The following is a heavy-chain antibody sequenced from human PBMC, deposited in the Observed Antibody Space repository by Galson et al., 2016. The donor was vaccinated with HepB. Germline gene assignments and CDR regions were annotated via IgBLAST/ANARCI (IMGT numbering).Heavy chain of an antibody. Sequence: ETLSLTCAVSGGSISGNNWWSWVRQPPGKRLEWIGEIFHSGSTNYNPSLKSRVTMSVDKSRNHVSPRLISVTAADTAMYYCASYLVLSWAGSDAFDTWGLGTMVTVSS. CDR1: GGSISGNNW. V-gene: IGHV4-4*02. CDR3: ASYLVLSWAGSDAFDT. CDR2: IFHSGST. J-gene: IGHJ3*02. D-gene: IGHD6-13*01.